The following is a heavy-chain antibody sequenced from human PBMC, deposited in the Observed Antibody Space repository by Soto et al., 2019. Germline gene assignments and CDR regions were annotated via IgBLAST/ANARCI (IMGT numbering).Heavy chain of an antibody. Sequence: SETLSLTCAVSGGSIISSNWWNWVRQHPGKGLEWIGEIYHSGSTYYKPSLKSRVAMSVDTSKNQFSLKLTSATAADTAVYYCARRDWSGSTSHFYFDYWGQGVLVTVSS. CDR3: ARRDWSGSTSHFYFDY. J-gene: IGHJ4*02. CDR2: IYHSGST. CDR1: GGSIISSNW. V-gene: IGHV4-4*02. D-gene: IGHD3-9*01.